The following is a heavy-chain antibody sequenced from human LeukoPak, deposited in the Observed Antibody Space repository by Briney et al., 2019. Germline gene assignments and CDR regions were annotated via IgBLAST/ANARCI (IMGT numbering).Heavy chain of an antibody. CDR1: GGSISSYY. J-gene: IGHJ4*02. CDR3: ARENTGGYREFDY. Sequence: SETLSLTCTVSGGSISSYYWSWIRQPAGKGLEWIGRIYSGGSTNYNPSLKSRVTMSVDSSNNQFSLKLSSVTAADTAVFYCARENTGGYREFDYWGQGTLVTVSS. D-gene: IGHD1-26*01. V-gene: IGHV4-4*07. CDR2: IYSGGST.